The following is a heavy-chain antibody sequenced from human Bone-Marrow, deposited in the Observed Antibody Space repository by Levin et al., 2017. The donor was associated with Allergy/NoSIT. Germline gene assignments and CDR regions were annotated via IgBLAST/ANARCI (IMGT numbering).Heavy chain of an antibody. CDR1: GFTFSSAW. V-gene: IGHV3-7*04. J-gene: IGHJ4*02. CDR2: ILNDGSEE. Sequence: TGGSLRLSCEASGFTFSSAWMTWVRQAPGKGLEWVANILNDGSEEYYEESVKGRFTISRDNAKNSLYLQMSSLRAEDTAVYYCARHRYHHFDYWDQGTLVTVSS. CDR3: ARHRYHHFDY. D-gene: IGHD2-2*01.